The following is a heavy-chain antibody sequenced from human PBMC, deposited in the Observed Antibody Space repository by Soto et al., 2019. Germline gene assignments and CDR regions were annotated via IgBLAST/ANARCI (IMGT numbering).Heavy chain of an antibody. CDR3: AHRVLRTVFGLVTTTAIYFDF. CDR1: GFSLTTSGVG. V-gene: IGHV2-5*02. J-gene: IGHJ4*02. CDR2: IYWDDDK. Sequence: QITLNESGPTVVRPTETLTLTCRFSGFSLTTSGVGVGWIRQSPGKAPEWLALIYWDDDKRYSASLNSRLTITKDPSKNQVVRTVSDLEPTDTATYYCAHRVLRTVFGLVTTTAIYFDFWGQGTPVAVSS. D-gene: IGHD3-3*01.